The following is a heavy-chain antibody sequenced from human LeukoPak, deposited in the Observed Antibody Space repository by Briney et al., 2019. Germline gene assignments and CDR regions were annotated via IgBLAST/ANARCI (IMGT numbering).Heavy chain of an antibody. CDR3: ARTLAAAGIRYDY. CDR2: IYPGDSDT. D-gene: IGHD6-13*01. V-gene: IGHV5-51*01. CDR1: GYSFTSYW. Sequence: GESLKISCKGSGYSFTSYWIGWVRPMPGKGLEWMGMIYPGDSDTRYSPSFQGQVTISADKSISTAYLQWSSLKASDTAMYYCARTLAAAGIRYDYWGQGTLVTVSS. J-gene: IGHJ4*02.